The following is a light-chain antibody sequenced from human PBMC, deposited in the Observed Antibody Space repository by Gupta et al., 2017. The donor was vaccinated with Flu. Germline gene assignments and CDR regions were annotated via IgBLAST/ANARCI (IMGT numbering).Light chain of an antibody. CDR3: AAWDDSLTGYV. CDR1: NSNIGGNP. J-gene: IGLJ1*01. Sequence: SNSNIGGNPVHWYQQLPGAAPKLVIYTNSQRPSVVPDRFSGSKSGTSASLASSGLQSEDEADYYWAAWDDSLTGYVFGPGTTVTVL. CDR2: TNS. V-gene: IGLV1-44*01.